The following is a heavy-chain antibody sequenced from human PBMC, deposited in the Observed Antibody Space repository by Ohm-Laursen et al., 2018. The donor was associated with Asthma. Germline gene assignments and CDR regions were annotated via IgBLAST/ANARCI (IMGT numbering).Heavy chain of an antibody. CDR3: ARGSLEGLQ. CDR2: IFPHGRHT. CDR1: GFTFSDYF. V-gene: IGHV3-74*01. Sequence: SLRLSCAASGFTFSDYFMHWVRQGPGEGLVWISHIFPHGRHTNYADSVKGRFTISRDDAQNTLYLQMNRLRADGTAVYYCARGSLEGLQWGQGTLVTVSS. D-gene: IGHD5-24*01. J-gene: IGHJ4*02.